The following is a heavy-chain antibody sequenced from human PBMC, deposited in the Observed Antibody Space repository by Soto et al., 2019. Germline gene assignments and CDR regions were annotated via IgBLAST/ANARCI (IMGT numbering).Heavy chain of an antibody. CDR1: GGSISSSSYY. V-gene: IGHV4-39*02. Sequence: PSETLSLTCTVSGGSISSSSYYWVLIRQPPGKGLEWIGSIYYSGSTYYNPSLKSRVTISVDTSKNHFSLKLSSVTAADTAVYYCARLGGSYRSWFDPWGQGTLVTVSS. J-gene: IGHJ5*02. CDR2: IYYSGST. CDR3: ARLGGSYRSWFDP. D-gene: IGHD1-26*01.